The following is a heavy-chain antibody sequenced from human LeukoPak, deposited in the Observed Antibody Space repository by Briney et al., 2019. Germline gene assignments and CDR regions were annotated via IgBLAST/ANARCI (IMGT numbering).Heavy chain of an antibody. CDR1: SGSFSGYY. CDR2: FNHNWGA. V-gene: IGHV4-34*01. Sequence: SETLSLTCAVYSGSFSGYYWTWFRQPPGKGLEWIGEFNHNWGAKYNPSLRSRATISVDTSKNHLSLKLSSVTAADTAVYYCARSPRFSMVRGAFEMDVWGKGTTVTISS. D-gene: IGHD3-10*01. CDR3: ARSPRFSMVRGAFEMDV. J-gene: IGHJ6*04.